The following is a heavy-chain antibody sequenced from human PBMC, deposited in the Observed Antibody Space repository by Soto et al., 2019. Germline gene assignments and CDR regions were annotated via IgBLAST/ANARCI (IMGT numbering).Heavy chain of an antibody. CDR3: ARHYCSSTSCYDVWYFDL. CDR1: GGSISSYY. V-gene: IGHV4-59*08. CDR2: IYYSGST. J-gene: IGHJ2*01. D-gene: IGHD2-2*01. Sequence: QVQLQESGPGLVKPSETLSLTCTVSGGSISSYYWSWIRQPPGKGLEWIGYIYYSGSTNYNPSLKSRVTISVDTSKNQFSQKLSSVTAADTAVYYCARHYCSSTSCYDVWYFDLWGRGTLVTVSS.